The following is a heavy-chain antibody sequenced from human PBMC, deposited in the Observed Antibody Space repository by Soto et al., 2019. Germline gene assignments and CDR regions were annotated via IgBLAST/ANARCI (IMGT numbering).Heavy chain of an antibody. CDR3: ARTYFYDSTGHYRPFDY. Sequence: GGSLRLSCAASGFTFSSYAMSWVRQAPGKGLEWVSVIGASGSSTYYADSVKGRFTISRDNSKNTLYLQMNSLRAEDTAEYYCARTYFYDSTGHYRPFDYWGQGSLVIVSS. CDR2: IGASGSST. V-gene: IGHV3-23*01. D-gene: IGHD3-22*01. J-gene: IGHJ4*02. CDR1: GFTFSSYA.